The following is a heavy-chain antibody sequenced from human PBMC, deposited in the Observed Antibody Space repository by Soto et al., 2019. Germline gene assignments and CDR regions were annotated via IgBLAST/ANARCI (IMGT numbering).Heavy chain of an antibody. D-gene: IGHD2-15*01. CDR1: GYSISSGYD. J-gene: IGHJ6*02. CDR2: IYHSGST. V-gene: IGHV4-38-2*01. CDR3: ARDSVAAGNYYYYGMDV. Sequence: PSEALSLTCAVSGYSISSGYDWGWIRQPPGKGLEWIGSIYHSGSTYYNPSLKSRVTISVDTSKNQFSLKLSSVTAADTAVYYCARDSVAAGNYYYYGMDVWGQGTTVTVSS.